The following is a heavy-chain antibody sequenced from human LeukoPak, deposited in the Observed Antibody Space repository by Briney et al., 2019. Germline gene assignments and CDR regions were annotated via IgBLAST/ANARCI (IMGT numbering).Heavy chain of an antibody. D-gene: IGHD6-13*01. CDR3: ARATGGYSSSWFDY. Sequence: TGGSLRLSCAASGFTFSSYSMNWVRQAPGKGLEWVSSISSSSSYIYYADSVKGRFTISRDNAKNSLYLQMNSLRAEDTAVYYCARATGGYSSSWFDYWGRGTLVTVSS. CDR1: GFTFSSYS. CDR2: ISSSSSYI. V-gene: IGHV3-21*01. J-gene: IGHJ4*02.